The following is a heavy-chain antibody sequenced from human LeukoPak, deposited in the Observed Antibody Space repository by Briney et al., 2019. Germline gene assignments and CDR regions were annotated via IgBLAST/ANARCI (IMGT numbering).Heavy chain of an antibody. J-gene: IGHJ3*02. D-gene: IGHD5-12*01. CDR3: ARGGTIGYSGYDPRHAFDI. CDR2: ISSNGGST. V-gene: IGHV3-64*01. CDR1: GFTFSGYA. Sequence: GGSLRLSCAASGFTFSGYAMRWVRQAPGKGLEYVSAISSNGGSTYYANSVKGRFTISRDNSKNTLYLQMGSLRAEDMAVYYCARGGTIGYSGYDPRHAFDIWGQGTMVTVSS.